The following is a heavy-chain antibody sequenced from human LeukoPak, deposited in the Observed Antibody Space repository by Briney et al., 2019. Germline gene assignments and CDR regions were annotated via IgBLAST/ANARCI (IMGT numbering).Heavy chain of an antibody. V-gene: IGHV3-48*03. D-gene: IGHD3-3*01. J-gene: IGHJ5*02. CDR1: GFTFSSYE. Sequence: GGSLRLSCAASGFTFSSYEMNWVRQAPGKGLEWVSYISSSGSTIYYADSVKGRFTISRDNAKNSLYLQMNSLRAEDTAVYYCAREPHPYDFGPSWGQGTLVTVSS. CDR2: ISSSGSTI. CDR3: AREPHPYDFGPS.